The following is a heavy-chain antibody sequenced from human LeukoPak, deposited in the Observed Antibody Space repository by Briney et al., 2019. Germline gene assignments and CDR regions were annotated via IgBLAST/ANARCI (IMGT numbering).Heavy chain of an antibody. J-gene: IGHJ6*02. CDR3: ARTNSSGYFLNYYYYGMDV. CDR2: IYYSGST. CDR1: GGSISSYY. D-gene: IGHD3-22*01. V-gene: IGHV4-59*01. Sequence: SETLSLTCTVSGGSISSYYWSWIRQPPWKGLEWIGYIYYSGSTNYNPSLKSRVTISVDTSKNQFSLKLSSVTAADTAVYYCARTNSSGYFLNYYYYGMDVWGQGTTVTVSS.